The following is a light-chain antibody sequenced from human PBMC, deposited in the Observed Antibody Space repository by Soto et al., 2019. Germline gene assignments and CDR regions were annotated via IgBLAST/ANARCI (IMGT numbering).Light chain of an antibody. CDR2: DDN. V-gene: IGLV1-51*01. Sequence: QSVLTQPPSVSAAPGQKVTISCSGSSSNIGGNSVSWYQQLPGTAPKLLTYDDNKRPSGIPDRFSGSKSGTSATLGITGFQTGDEADYYCGSWDSSLSACVFGTGTKVTVL. J-gene: IGLJ1*01. CDR3: GSWDSSLSACV. CDR1: SSNIGGNS.